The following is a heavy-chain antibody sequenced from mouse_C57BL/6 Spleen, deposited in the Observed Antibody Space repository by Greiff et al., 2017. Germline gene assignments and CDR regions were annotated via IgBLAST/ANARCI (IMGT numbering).Heavy chain of an antibody. CDR2: INYDGSST. D-gene: IGHD1-2*01. V-gene: IGHV5-16*01. CDR3: ARVVGGLRLYFDY. Sequence: EVHLVESEGGLVQPGSSMKLSCTASGFTFSDYYMAWVRQVPEKGLEWVANINYDGSSTYYLDSLKSRFIISRDNAKNILYLQMSSLKSEDTATYYCARVVGGLRLYFDYWGQGTTLTVSS. CDR1: GFTFSDYY. J-gene: IGHJ2*01.